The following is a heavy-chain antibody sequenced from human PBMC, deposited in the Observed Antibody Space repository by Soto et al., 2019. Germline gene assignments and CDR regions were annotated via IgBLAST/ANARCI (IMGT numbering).Heavy chain of an antibody. CDR2: IKQDGSEN. CDR1: GFTFSNYW. J-gene: IGHJ3*02. D-gene: IGHD2-8*02. Sequence: EVQVVESGGGLVQPGGSLRLSCAASGFTFSNYWMTWVRQAPGKGLEWVANIKQDGSENFYVDSVKGRFTISRDNAKNSLYLQMNSLRAEDTAVYYWARDSGPRGYDAFDIWGQGTMVTVSS. CDR3: ARDSGPRGYDAFDI. V-gene: IGHV3-7*04.